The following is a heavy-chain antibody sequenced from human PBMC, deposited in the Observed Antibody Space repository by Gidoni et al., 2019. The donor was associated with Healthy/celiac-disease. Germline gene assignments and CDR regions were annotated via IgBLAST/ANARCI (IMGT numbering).Heavy chain of an antibody. D-gene: IGHD3-3*01. Sequence: EVQLVESGGGLVQPGGSLRLSCAASGFPFSSYDMNWVRQAQGKGLEWVSYISSSGSTIYYADSVKGRFTISRDNAKNSLYLQMNSLRAEDTAVYYCARESGDSVVVLRFYDYWGQGTLVTVSS. CDR2: ISSSGSTI. J-gene: IGHJ4*02. CDR1: GFPFSSYD. V-gene: IGHV3-48*03. CDR3: ARESGDSVVVLRFYDY.